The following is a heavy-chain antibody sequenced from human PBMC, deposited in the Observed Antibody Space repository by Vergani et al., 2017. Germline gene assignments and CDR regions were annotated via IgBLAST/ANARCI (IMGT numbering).Heavy chain of an antibody. CDR3: AXGYAYLWSGYYPGGHYYYYMDV. J-gene: IGHJ6*03. V-gene: IGHV1-69*01. Sequence: QVQLVQSGAEVKKPGSSVKVSCKASGGTFSSYAISWVRQAPGQGLEWMGGIIPIFGTANYAQKFQRRVTIPADEYTSTAYMELSSLRSEDTAVYYCAXGYAYLWSGYYPGGHYYYYMDVWGKGTTVTVSS. D-gene: IGHD3-3*01. CDR2: IIPIFGTA. CDR1: GGTFSSYA.